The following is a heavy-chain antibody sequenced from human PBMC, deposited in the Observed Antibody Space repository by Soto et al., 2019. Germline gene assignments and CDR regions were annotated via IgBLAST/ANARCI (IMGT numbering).Heavy chain of an antibody. CDR1: GGSVNGYY. CDR2: INHTGGT. D-gene: IGHD3-22*01. Sequence: SETLSLTCAVYGGSVNGYYWNWIRQPPGKGLEWIGEINHTGGTHYNPSLKSRVTMSVDTSKNQSSLILNSVTAADTAVYYGARVGPWVPYYYDSSPYTFESWFDPWGQGTLVTVSS. J-gene: IGHJ5*02. CDR3: ARVGPWVPYYYDSSPYTFESWFDP. V-gene: IGHV4-34*10.